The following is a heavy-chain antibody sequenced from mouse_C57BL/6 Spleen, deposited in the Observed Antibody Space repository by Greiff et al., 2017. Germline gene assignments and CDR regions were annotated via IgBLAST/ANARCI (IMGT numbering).Heavy chain of an antibody. D-gene: IGHD1-1*01. CDR1: GYTFTDYY. Sequence: EVQLQQSGPELVKPGASVKISCKASGYTFTDYYMNWVKQSHGKSLEWIGDINPNNGGTSYNQKFKGKATLTVDKSSSTAYMELRSLTSEDSAVYYCARGGIFFAYWGQGTLVTVSA. V-gene: IGHV1-26*01. CDR2: INPNNGGT. CDR3: ARGGIFFAY. J-gene: IGHJ3*01.